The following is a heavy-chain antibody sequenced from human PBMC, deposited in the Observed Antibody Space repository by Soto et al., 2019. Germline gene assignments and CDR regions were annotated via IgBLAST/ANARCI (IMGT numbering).Heavy chain of an antibody. Sequence: ASVKVSCKVSGYTLTELSMHWVRQAPGKGLEWMGGFDPEDGETIYAQKFQGRVTITADESTSTAYMELSSLRSEDTAVYYCARDLPPYYYDSSGYYSQSNWFDPWGQGTLVTVSS. V-gene: IGHV1-24*01. D-gene: IGHD3-22*01. CDR1: GYTLTELS. CDR2: FDPEDGET. CDR3: ARDLPPYYYDSSGYYSQSNWFDP. J-gene: IGHJ5*02.